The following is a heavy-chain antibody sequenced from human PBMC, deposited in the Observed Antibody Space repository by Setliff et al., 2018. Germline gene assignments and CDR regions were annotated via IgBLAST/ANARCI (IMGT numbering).Heavy chain of an antibody. J-gene: IGHJ3*02. CDR1: GYRFSSHW. CDR2: IYPGDSDT. Sequence: PGESLKISCKGSGYRFSSHWIGWVRQMPGKGLEWMGIIYPGDSDTRYSPSFQGQVTISADKSISTAYLQWSSLKASDTAMYYCASSSGSSSNDAFEIWGQGTTVTVSS. CDR3: ASSSGSSSNDAFEI. D-gene: IGHD1-26*01. V-gene: IGHV5-51*01.